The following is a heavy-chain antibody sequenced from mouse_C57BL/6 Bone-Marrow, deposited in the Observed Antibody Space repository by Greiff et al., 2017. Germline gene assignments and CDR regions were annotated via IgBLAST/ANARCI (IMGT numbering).Heavy chain of an antibody. J-gene: IGHJ3*01. CDR3: AIYTTVVAPAWFAS. CDR1: GYNFTSYW. CDR2: IDPSDSYT. V-gene: IGHV1-69*01. Sequence: QVQLQQPGAELVMPGASVKLSCKASGYNFTSYWMHGVKQRPGQGLEWIGEIDPSDSYTNYNQKFKGKSTLTVDKSSSTAYLQLSCLTSEDSAFYYCAIYTTVVAPAWFASWGQGTLVTVSA. D-gene: IGHD1-1*01.